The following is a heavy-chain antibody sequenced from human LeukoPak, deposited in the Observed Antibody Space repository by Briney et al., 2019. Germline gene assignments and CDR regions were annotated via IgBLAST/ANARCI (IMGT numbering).Heavy chain of an antibody. D-gene: IGHD2-15*01. CDR2: IYYSGST. CDR1: GGSISSGGYY. CDR3: ARDKDSLLDY. J-gene: IGHJ4*02. V-gene: IGHV4-31*03. Sequence: SETLSLTCTVSGGSISSGGYYWSWIRQHPGKGLEWIGYIYYSGSTYYNPSLKSRVTISVDTSKNQFSLKLSSVTAADTAVYYCARDKDSLLDYWGQGTLVTVSS.